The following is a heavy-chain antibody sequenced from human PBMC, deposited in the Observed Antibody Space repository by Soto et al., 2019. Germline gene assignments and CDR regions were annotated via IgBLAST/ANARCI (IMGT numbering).Heavy chain of an antibody. CDR2: IYPGDSDT. Sequence: GESLKISGKGSGYSFTSYWIGWVRQMPGKGLEWMGIIYPGDSDTRYSPSFQGQVTISADKSISTAYLQWSSLKASDTAMYYCARTYYYDSSGYRDFDYWGQGTLVTSPQ. V-gene: IGHV5-51*01. J-gene: IGHJ4*02. CDR1: GYSFTSYW. CDR3: ARTYYYDSSGYRDFDY. D-gene: IGHD3-22*01.